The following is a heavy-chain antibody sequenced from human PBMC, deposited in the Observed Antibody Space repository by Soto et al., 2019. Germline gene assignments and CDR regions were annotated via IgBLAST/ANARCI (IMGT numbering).Heavy chain of an antibody. CDR2: ISHTGTT. CDR1: GFPISSPYS. D-gene: IGHD4-17*01. J-gene: IGHJ6*02. CDR3: ARVTMVVRDSDHFGVDV. Sequence: SETLSLTCLVSGFPISSPYSWGWIRQPPGKGLEWIGSISHTGTTSYSPSLTSRVSISVDTSKNQVSLKLTSVTAADTAVYFCARVTMVVRDSDHFGVDVWGHGTTVTVSS. V-gene: IGHV4-38-2*02.